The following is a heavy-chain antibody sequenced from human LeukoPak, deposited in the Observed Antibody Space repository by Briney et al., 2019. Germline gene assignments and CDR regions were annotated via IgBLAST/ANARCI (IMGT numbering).Heavy chain of an antibody. J-gene: IGHJ4*02. CDR3: ARDRSGYGHLDY. Sequence: PSETLSLTCTVSGGSISSYDYYWSWIRQPPGKGLEWIGYIYYSGITYYNPSLKSRVTISIDTYKNQFSLKLSSVTAADTTVYYCARDRSGYGHLDYLGQGTLVTVSS. CDR2: IYYSGIT. CDR1: GGSISSYDYY. D-gene: IGHD5-12*01. V-gene: IGHV4-30-4*01.